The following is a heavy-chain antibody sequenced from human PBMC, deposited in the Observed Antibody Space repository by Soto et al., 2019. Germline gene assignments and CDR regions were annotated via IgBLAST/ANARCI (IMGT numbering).Heavy chain of an antibody. J-gene: IGHJ4*02. CDR2: ISWNSGSI. CDR3: AKDKVSYDSSGYYDY. V-gene: IGHV3-9*01. Sequence: GGSLRLSCAASGFTFDDYAMHWVRQAPGKGLEWVSGISWNSGSIGYADSVKGRFTISRDNAKNSLYLQMNSLRAEDTALYYCAKDKVSYDSSGYYDYWGQGTLVTVSS. CDR1: GFTFDDYA. D-gene: IGHD3-22*01.